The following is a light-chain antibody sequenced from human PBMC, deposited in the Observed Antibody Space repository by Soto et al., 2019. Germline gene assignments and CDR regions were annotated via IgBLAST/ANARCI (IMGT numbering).Light chain of an antibody. CDR2: SDN. V-gene: IGLV1-44*01. CDR3: AAWDDSLNGGV. CDR1: SSNIGSNT. Sequence: QSVLTQPPSASGTPGQRVTISCSGGSSNIGSNTVNWYQQLPGTAPKLVIYSDNQRPSGVPDRFSGSKSGTSASLAISGLQSEDEADYYCAAWDDSLNGGVFGGGTKVTVL. J-gene: IGLJ3*02.